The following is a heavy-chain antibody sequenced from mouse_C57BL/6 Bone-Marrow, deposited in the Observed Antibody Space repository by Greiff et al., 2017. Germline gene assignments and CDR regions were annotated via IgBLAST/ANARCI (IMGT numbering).Heavy chain of an antibody. D-gene: IGHD2-3*01. V-gene: IGHV5-4*01. Sequence: EVKLVESGGGLVKPGGSLKLSCAASGFTFSSYAMSWVRQTPEKRLEWVATISDGGSYTYYPDNVKGRFTISRDNAENNLYLQMSHLKSEDTAMYYCARDHSLWWLLGSAMDYWGQGTSVTVSS. J-gene: IGHJ4*01. CDR1: GFTFSSYA. CDR2: ISDGGSYT. CDR3: ARDHSLWWLLGSAMDY.